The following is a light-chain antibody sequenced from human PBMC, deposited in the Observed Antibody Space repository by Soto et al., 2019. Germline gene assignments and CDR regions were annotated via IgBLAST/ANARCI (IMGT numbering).Light chain of an antibody. CDR2: KAS. V-gene: IGKV1-5*03. Sequence: DIQMTQSPSTLSASVGDRVTITCRASQSISSWLAWYQQKPGKAPKLLIYKASSLESGLPSRFSGSGSGTEFTLTISSLQPDDFASYYCQHYNSYSTFGQGTKVEIK. J-gene: IGKJ1*01. CDR1: QSISSW. CDR3: QHYNSYST.